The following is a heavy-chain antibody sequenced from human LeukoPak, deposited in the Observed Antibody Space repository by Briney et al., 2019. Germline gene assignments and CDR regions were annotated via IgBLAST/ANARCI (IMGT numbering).Heavy chain of an antibody. CDR3: ARSQWGQLVYYYYYMDV. V-gene: IGHV4-61*02. J-gene: IGHJ6*03. Sequence: KPSETLSLTCTVSGGSISSGSYYWSWIRQPAGKGLEWIGRIYTSGSTNYNPSLKSRVTISVDTSKNQFSLKLSSVTAADTAVYYCARSQWGQLVYYYYYMDVWGKGTTVTIPS. CDR1: GGSISSGSYY. D-gene: IGHD6-13*01. CDR2: IYTSGST.